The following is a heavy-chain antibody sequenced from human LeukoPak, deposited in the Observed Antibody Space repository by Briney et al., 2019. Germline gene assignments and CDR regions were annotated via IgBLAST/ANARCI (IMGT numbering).Heavy chain of an antibody. Sequence: PGKSLTLSCVASGFTFSSYAMSWVRQAPGKGLEWVSAISGSGGSTYYADSVKGRFTISRDNSKNTLYLQMNSLRAEDTAVYYCAKEKMATIGGDAFDIWGQGTMVTVSS. D-gene: IGHD5-24*01. V-gene: IGHV3-23*01. CDR2: ISGSGGST. CDR3: AKEKMATIGGDAFDI. J-gene: IGHJ3*02. CDR1: GFTFSSYA.